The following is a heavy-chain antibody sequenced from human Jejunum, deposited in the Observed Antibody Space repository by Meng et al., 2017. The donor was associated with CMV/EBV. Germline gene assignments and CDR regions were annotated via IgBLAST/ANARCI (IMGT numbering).Heavy chain of an antibody. V-gene: IGHV3-21*01. CDR3: ARLFTTTFGHSFDI. CDR1: GFTFSSYS. Sequence: GFTFSSYSMNWGRQAPGKGLEWVSSISSSSSYIYYPDSVRGRFTISRDNAKNSLYMQMNSLRAEDTAVYYCARLFTTTFGHSFDIWGQGTMVTVSS. D-gene: IGHD2-21*01. J-gene: IGHJ3*02. CDR2: ISSSSSYI.